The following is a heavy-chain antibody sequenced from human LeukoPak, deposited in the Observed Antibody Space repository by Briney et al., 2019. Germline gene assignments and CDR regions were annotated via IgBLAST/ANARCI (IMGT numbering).Heavy chain of an antibody. CDR3: ARGVVPAVNHYYYGMDV. V-gene: IGHV1-69*04. J-gene: IGHJ6*02. CDR1: GDTFTSYA. D-gene: IGHD2-2*01. Sequence: ASVKVSCEASGDTFTSYAISWVRQAPGQGLEWMGRIIPILGRANYAQKLQGRVTITADTSTSTAYMELSSLRSEDTAVYYCARGVVPAVNHYYYGMDVWGQGTTVTVSS. CDR2: IIPILGRA.